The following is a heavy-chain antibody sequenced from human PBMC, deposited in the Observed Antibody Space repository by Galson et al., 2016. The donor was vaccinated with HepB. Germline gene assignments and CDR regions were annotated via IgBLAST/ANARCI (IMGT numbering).Heavy chain of an antibody. V-gene: IGHV1-69*13. CDR3: ARGLREDPPDQ. J-gene: IGHJ5*02. CDR1: GGSFRADV. Sequence: SVKVSCKASGGSFRADVFSWVRQAPGQGLEWIGGVIPTFDSTTYAQKFQGRVTLTADEATTTVYMERRSLRSDDTAVYYCARGLREDPPDQWGQGTLVIVSS. CDR2: VIPTFDST. D-gene: IGHD2-21*01.